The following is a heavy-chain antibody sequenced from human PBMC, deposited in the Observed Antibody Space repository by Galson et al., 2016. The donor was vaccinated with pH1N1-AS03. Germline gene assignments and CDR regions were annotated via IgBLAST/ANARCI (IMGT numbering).Heavy chain of an antibody. Sequence: SETLSLTCTVSGVSTRSHYWSWIQQPPGNGLEWTGYIYYSGSTNYNPSLKSRVTISVDTSKNQLSLTLSSVTAADTALYFCAGDGGKITLGGFYAFDLWGQGTMVAVSS. D-gene: IGHD3-16*01. CDR1: GVSTRSHY. CDR3: AGDGGKITLGGFYAFDL. CDR2: IYYSGST. V-gene: IGHV4-59*11. J-gene: IGHJ3*01.